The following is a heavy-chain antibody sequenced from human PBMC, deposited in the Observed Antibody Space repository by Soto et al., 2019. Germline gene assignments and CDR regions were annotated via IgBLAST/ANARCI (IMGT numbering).Heavy chain of an antibody. D-gene: IGHD2-21*02. CDR1: SGSISRSNW. CDR2: IYQSGST. Sequence: QVQLQESGPGLVKPSGTLSLTCGVSSGSISRSNWWSWVRQPPGKGLEWIVEIYQSGSTTYTPSLKSRVTISLDKSKNQFSLNLTSVTAADTAVYYCARSVTGARGWFDPWGQGTLVTVSS. CDR3: ARSVTGARGWFDP. J-gene: IGHJ5*02. V-gene: IGHV4-4*02.